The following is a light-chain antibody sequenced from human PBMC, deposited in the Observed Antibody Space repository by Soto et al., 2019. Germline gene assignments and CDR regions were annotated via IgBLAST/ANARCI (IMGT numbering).Light chain of an antibody. CDR3: SSYGGSNNFV. J-gene: IGLJ1*01. CDR1: SSDVGGYNF. CDR2: EVT. Sequence: QSVLTQPPSASGSPGQSVTISCTGTSSDVGGYNFVSWYQQHAGKAPRLIIYEVTKRPSGVPDRFSGSKSGNTASLTVSGLQAEDEAEYYCSSYGGSNNFVFGTGTQLTVL. V-gene: IGLV2-8*01.